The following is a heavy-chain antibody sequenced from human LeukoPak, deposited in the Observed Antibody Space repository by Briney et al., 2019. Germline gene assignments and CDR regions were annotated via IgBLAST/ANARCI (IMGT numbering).Heavy chain of an antibody. CDR3: ARAGAGRIKYDSSGYYAFDI. CDR2: IIPIFGTA. D-gene: IGHD3-22*01. J-gene: IGHJ3*02. V-gene: IGHV1-69*13. CDR1: GGTFSSYA. Sequence: SVKVSCKASGGTFSSYAISWVRQAPGQGLEWMGGIIPIFGTANYAQKFQGRVTIIADESTSTAYMELSGLRSEDTAVYYCARAGAGRIKYDSSGYYAFDIWGQGTMVTVSS.